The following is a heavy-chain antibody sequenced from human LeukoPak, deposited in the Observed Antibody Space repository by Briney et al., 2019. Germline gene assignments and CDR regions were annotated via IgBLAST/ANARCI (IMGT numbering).Heavy chain of an antibody. V-gene: IGHV3-7*01. Sequence: PGGSLRLSCAASGSTFSTYWMSSVRQAPGNGLEWLANINQDVSEMYYVESLKGRLSLSRDNGEKSLYLQVNSLRADDTAVYYCARDQGSMIGVLTTKWYFDLWGSGTLVTVSS. D-gene: IGHD3-22*01. CDR1: GSTFSTYW. CDR3: ARDQGSMIGVLTTKWYFDL. J-gene: IGHJ2*01. CDR2: INQDVSEM.